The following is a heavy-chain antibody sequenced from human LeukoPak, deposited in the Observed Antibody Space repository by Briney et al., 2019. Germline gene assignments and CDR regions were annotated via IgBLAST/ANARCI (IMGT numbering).Heavy chain of an antibody. D-gene: IGHD6-13*01. CDR1: GFTFSSYG. CDR2: IWYDGSNK. J-gene: IGHJ2*01. V-gene: IGHV3-33*06. Sequence: GGSLRLSCAASGFTFSSYGMHWVRQAPGKGLEWVAVIWYDGSNKYYADSVKGRFTISRDNSKNTLYLQMNSLRAEDTAVYYCAKASSSWYPPFLGLWGRGTLVTVSS. CDR3: AKASSSWYPPFLGL.